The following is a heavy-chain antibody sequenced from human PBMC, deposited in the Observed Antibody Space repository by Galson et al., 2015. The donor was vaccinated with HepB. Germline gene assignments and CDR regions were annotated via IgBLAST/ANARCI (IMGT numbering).Heavy chain of an antibody. V-gene: IGHV3-7*01. CDR2: IKQDGSEK. Sequence: SLRLSCAASGFTFSTYWTSWVRQAPGKGLEWVASIKQDGSEKYYVDSVKGRFTISRDNAKNSVSLQMNSLRDEDTGVYLCAREITVGATYDYWGQGTLVTVSS. J-gene: IGHJ4*02. D-gene: IGHD1-26*01. CDR1: GFTFSTYW. CDR3: AREITVGATYDY.